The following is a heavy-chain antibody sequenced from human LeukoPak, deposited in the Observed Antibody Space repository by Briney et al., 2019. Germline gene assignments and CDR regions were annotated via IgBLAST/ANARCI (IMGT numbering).Heavy chain of an antibody. D-gene: IGHD4-11*01. CDR2: YDPEDGET. CDR3: ALQFRGGFDY. Sequence: ASVKVSCKVTGYTLTELSMFWVRQAPGKGLEWMGGYDPEDGETIYAQKFQGRVTMTEDTSTDTAYMELSSLRSEDTAVYYCALQFRGGFDYWGQGTLVTVSS. CDR1: GYTLTELS. V-gene: IGHV1-24*01. J-gene: IGHJ4*02.